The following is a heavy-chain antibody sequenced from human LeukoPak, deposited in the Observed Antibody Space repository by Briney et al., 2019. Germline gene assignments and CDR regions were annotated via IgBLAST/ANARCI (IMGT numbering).Heavy chain of an antibody. CDR2: IGRGIT. D-gene: IGHD5-24*01. CDR1: GFTFSSYS. J-gene: IGHJ3*02. V-gene: IGHV3-48*04. CDR3: ARGDGYNSNGAFDI. Sequence: GGSLRLSCAASGFTFSSYSMNWVRQAPGKGLEWVAHIGRGITYADSAKGRFTISRDNAKNSVYLQMTSLRAEDTAVYYCARGDGYNSNGAFDIWGQGTMVTVSS.